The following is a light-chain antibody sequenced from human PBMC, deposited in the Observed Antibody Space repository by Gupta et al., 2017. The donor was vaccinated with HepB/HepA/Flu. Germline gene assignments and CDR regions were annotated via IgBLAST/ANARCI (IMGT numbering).Light chain of an antibody. CDR1: SSDVGAYDA. V-gene: IGLV2-14*03. CDR2: DVN. CDR3: SSFSRTSTLVV. J-gene: IGLJ2*01. Sequence: QSALTQPASVSGSLGQSITISCTGTSSDVGAYDAVSWYQQYPGKAPKLLIYDVNSRPSGVSNRFSGSKSGNTASLTIAVLQAEDETDYYCSSFSRTSTLVVFGGGTKLTVL.